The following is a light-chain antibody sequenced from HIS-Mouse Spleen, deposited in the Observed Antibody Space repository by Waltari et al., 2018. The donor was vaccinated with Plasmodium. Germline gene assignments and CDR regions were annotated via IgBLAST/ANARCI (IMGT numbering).Light chain of an antibody. J-gene: IGKJ5*01. CDR1: QGISSY. CDR2: AAS. Sequence: SASVGDRVTITCRASQGISSYLAWYQQKPVKAPKLLIYAASTLQSGVPSRFSGSGSGTEFTLTISSLQPEDFATYYCQQLNSYPPTFGQGTRLEIK. CDR3: QQLNSYPPT. V-gene: IGKV1-9*01.